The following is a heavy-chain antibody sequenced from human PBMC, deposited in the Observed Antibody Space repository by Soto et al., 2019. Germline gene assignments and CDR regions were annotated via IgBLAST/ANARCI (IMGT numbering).Heavy chain of an antibody. J-gene: IGHJ5*02. CDR3: ARGGPSSKWLDP. Sequence: KPSETLSLTCTVSGGSISSYYWSWVRQPPGKRPEWIAYIYNGGTTNYNPSLKSRLTISLDTSKNQFSLKLSSVTAADTAVYFCARGGPSSKWLDPWGQGIQVTVSS. CDR2: IYNGGTT. CDR1: GGSISSYY. V-gene: IGHV4-59*01.